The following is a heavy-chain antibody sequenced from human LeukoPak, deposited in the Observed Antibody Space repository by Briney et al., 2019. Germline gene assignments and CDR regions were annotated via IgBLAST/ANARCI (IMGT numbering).Heavy chain of an antibody. Sequence: GGSLRLSCAASGFAFRNYAMNWVRQAPGKGLEWVSGISASGAATYYADSVKGRFTISRDSSKNTLYLHVNSLRAEDTALYYCAKTPSSGAGSVCDSWGQGTLVTVSS. CDR1: GFAFRNYA. V-gene: IGHV3-23*01. J-gene: IGHJ4*02. CDR2: ISASGAAT. D-gene: IGHD3-10*01. CDR3: AKTPSSGAGSVCDS.